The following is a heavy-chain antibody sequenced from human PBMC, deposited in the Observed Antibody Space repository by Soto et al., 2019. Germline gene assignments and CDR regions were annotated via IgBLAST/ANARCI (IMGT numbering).Heavy chain of an antibody. D-gene: IGHD3-10*01. CDR3: ARGGPYASGSSYFDY. V-gene: IGHV3-74*01. CDR1: GFTLSRHW. J-gene: IGHJ4*02. CDR2: ISGDGSNT. Sequence: EVRLVESGGGLVQPGGSLRLSCAASGFTLSRHWMHWVRQAPGKGLLWLSRISGDGSNTNNADSVKGRFPSSRDNPKNTLYLQMNSLRVEDTAVYFCARGGPYASGSSYFDYWGQGVLVTVSS.